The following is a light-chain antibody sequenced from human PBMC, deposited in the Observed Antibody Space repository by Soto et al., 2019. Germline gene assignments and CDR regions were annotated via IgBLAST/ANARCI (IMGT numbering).Light chain of an antibody. CDR1: QSIDQK. V-gene: IGKV1-17*02. Sequence: DIRLTQAPSTESASIGDRVTITGGGSQSIDQKLAWYQQKPGKAPKRLIYAASSLQSGAPPRFSGSGSGTDFTLTIRNLQPGDFATYFCLQHYSYPRTLGQGTKVDIK. CDR2: AAS. J-gene: IGKJ1*01. CDR3: LQHYSYPRT.